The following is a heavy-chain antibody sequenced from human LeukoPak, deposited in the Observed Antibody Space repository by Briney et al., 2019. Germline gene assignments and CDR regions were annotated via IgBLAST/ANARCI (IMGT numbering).Heavy chain of an antibody. J-gene: IGHJ6*03. CDR1: GFTFSDYA. D-gene: IGHD4-11*01. V-gene: IGHV3-43D*04. CDR2: ISCDSSST. CDR3: AEGATVNSSYYYYYMDV. Sequence: PGGSLRLSCAASGFTFSDYAMHWVRQAPGKGLVWVSLISCDSSSTYYADSVKGRFTISRDNTKNSLYLQMNSLRAEDTAVYYCAEGATVNSSYYYYYMDVWGKGTTVTVSS.